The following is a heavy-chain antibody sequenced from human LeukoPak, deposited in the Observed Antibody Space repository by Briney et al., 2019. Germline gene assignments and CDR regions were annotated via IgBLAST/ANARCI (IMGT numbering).Heavy chain of an antibody. V-gene: IGHV3-9*01. D-gene: IGHD6-19*01. J-gene: IGHJ4*02. CDR1: GFTFDDYA. CDR2: ISWNSGSI. CDR3: ARASTFRYSSGWYFDY. Sequence: PGGSLRLSCAASGFTFDDYAMHWVRQAPGKGLEWVSGISWNSGSIGYADSVKGRLTISRDNAKNSLYLQMNSLRAEDTAVYYCARASTFRYSSGWYFDYWGQGTLVTVSS.